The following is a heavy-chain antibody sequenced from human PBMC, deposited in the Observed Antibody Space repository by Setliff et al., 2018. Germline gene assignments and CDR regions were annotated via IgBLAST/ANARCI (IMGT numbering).Heavy chain of an antibody. Sequence: PGGSLRLSCAASGFTFDDYGMSWVRQAPGKGLEWVSTINWNGGSTSYADSVKGRFTISRDIAENSLYLRMNGLGAEDTAFYYCAIDSLPRYCTNGVCYEEFDYWGQGTLVTVSS. CDR3: AIDSLPRYCTNGVCYEEFDY. CDR2: INWNGGST. J-gene: IGHJ4*02. V-gene: IGHV3-20*04. CDR1: GFTFDDYG. D-gene: IGHD2-8*01.